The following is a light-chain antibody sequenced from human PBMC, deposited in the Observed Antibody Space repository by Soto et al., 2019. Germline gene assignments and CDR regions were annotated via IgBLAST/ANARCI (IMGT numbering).Light chain of an antibody. CDR1: QSISSW. J-gene: IGKJ1*01. CDR2: KAS. CDR3: QQYNSYSL. Sequence: DIKMTQSPSTLSASVGDRVTITCRASQSISSWLAWYQQKPGKAPKLLIYKASSLESGVPSRFSGSGSGTEFTLTISSLQPDDFATYYCQQYNSYSLFGQGTKVEIK. V-gene: IGKV1-5*03.